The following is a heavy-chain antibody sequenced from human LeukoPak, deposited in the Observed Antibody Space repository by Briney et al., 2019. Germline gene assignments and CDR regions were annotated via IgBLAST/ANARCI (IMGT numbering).Heavy chain of an antibody. J-gene: IGHJ3*02. Sequence: GESLKISCKGSGYSFTSYWIGWVRQMPGKGLEWMGLIWPGDSDTRYSPSFQGQATISADKSTSTAYLQWSSLKASDTAVYYCARTHGFDIWGQGTMVTVSS. CDR3: ARTHGFDI. CDR2: IWPGDSDT. CDR1: GYSFTSYW. V-gene: IGHV5-51*01.